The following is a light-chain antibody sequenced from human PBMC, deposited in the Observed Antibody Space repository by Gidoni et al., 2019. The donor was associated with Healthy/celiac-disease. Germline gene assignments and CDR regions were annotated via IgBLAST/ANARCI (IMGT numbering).Light chain of an antibody. CDR3: MQALQTSIT. CDR1: QSLLHSNGYNY. V-gene: IGKV2-28*01. J-gene: IGKJ5*01. Sequence: DMVMTRSPLSLPVTPGEPASISCRSSQSLLHSNGYNYLDWYLQKPGQSPQLLIYLGSNRASGVPDRFSGSGSGTDFTLKISRVEAEDVGVYYCMQALQTSITFGQXTRLEIK. CDR2: LGS.